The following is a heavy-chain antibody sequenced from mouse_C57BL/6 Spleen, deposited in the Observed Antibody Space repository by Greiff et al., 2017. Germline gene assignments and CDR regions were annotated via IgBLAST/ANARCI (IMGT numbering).Heavy chain of an antibody. Sequence: QVQLKQSGAELVKPGDSVKISCKASGYAFSSYWMNWVKQRPGNGLEWIGQLYPGDGDTTYNGQFKGKATLTADKASSPAYMQLSSLTAEDSAVYCCARGALITGVASDYWGQGTTLTVSS. CDR1: GYAFSSYW. D-gene: IGHD1-1*01. CDR2: LYPGDGDT. CDR3: ARGALITGVASDY. J-gene: IGHJ2*01. V-gene: IGHV1-80*01.